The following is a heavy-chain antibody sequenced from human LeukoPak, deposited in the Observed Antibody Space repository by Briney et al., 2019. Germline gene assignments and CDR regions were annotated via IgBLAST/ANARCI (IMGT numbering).Heavy chain of an antibody. CDR1: GGSISSGDYY. J-gene: IGHJ4*02. CDR3: ARDLRLGELSSSN. V-gene: IGHV4-30-4*01. CDR2: IYYSGST. Sequence: PSQTLSLTCTVSGGSISSGDYYWSWIRQPPGKGLEWIGYIYYSGSTYYNPSLKSRVTISVDTSKNQFSLKLSSVTAADTAVYYCARDLRLGELSSSNWGQGTLVTVSS. D-gene: IGHD3-16*02.